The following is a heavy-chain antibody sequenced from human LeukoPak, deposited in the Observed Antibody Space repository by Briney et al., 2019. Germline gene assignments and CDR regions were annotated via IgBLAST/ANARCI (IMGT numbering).Heavy chain of an antibody. D-gene: IGHD3-3*01. CDR1: GGSFSGYY. V-gene: IGHV4-34*01. J-gene: IGHJ4*02. CDR2: INHSGST. CDR3: ARGSSYYDFWSGYYSLGVFDY. Sequence: PSETLSLTCAVYGGSFSGYYWSWIRQPPGKGLEWIGEINHSGSTNYNPSLKSRVTISVDTSKNQFSLKLSSVTAADTAVYYCARGSSYYDFWSGYYSLGVFDYWGQGTLVTVSS.